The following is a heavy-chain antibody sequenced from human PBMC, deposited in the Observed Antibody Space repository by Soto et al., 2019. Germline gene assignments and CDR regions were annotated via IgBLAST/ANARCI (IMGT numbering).Heavy chain of an antibody. CDR3: TKKRSGSSSMGCFDY. CDR2: ISGSADDI. D-gene: IGHD6-6*01. J-gene: IGHJ4*02. CDR1: GVPFIKNA. Sequence: PGGSPRLSFTTNGVPFIKNAMSWVPQAPGEGLEWGSTISGSADDIYYADSVKGRFTVSRDSSTNTLFLQMNSLRADDTAVYYCTKKRSGSSSMGCFDYWGQGTLVTVSS. V-gene: IGHV3-23*01.